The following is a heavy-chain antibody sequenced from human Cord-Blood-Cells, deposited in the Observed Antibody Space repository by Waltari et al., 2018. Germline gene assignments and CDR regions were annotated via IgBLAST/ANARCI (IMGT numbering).Heavy chain of an antibody. Sequence: QVQLQQWGAGLLKHSETLSLTCAVYGGSFSGYYWRWIRPPPGKGLEWIGEINHSGSTNYNPSLKSRVTISVDTSKNQFSLKLSSVTAADTAVYYCASRGGLRFLEWLPTPFFDYWGQGTLVTVSS. J-gene: IGHJ4*02. CDR2: INHSGST. D-gene: IGHD3-3*01. V-gene: IGHV4-34*01. CDR1: GGSFSGYY. CDR3: ASRGGLRFLEWLPTPFFDY.